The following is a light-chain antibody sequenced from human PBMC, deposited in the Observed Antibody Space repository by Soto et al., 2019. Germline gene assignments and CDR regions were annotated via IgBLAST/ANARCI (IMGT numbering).Light chain of an antibody. V-gene: IGKV1-12*01. CDR1: QLISSW. CDR2: AAS. J-gene: IGKJ4*01. CDR3: QQASTFPFT. Sequence: DIQMTQSPSSLAASVGERVTITCRASQLISSWLVWYQQKPGHAPKLLIYAASNLQSGVPSRFSGSASVIEFTLSISSLQPEDFATYYCQQASTFPFTFGGGTEVHIK.